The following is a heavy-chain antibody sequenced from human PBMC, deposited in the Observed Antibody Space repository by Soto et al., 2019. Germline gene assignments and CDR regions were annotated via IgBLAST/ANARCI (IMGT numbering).Heavy chain of an antibody. D-gene: IGHD2-21*01. J-gene: IGHJ6*02. CDR3: ARDVFCGGAPACPDMDV. CDR1: GYTFSGYS. CDR2: ISGYNGNT. V-gene: IGHV1-18*04. Sequence: QVVLEQSGGEVKKPGASVKVSCKASGYTFSGYSITWVRQAPGQGLEWMGRISGYNGNTNYARTLRDRLTLTTDTSTSTAYMELRSLTSDDTAVYYCARDVFCGGAPACPDMDVWGQGTTVNVS.